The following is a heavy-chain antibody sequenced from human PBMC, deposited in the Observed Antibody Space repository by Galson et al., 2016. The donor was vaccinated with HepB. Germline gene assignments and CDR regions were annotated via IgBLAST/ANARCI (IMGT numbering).Heavy chain of an antibody. D-gene: IGHD2-2*01. CDR1: GGSIRSYY. CDR3: ARPLIGTRGAFDI. CDR2: VYTSGNT. J-gene: IGHJ3*02. V-gene: IGHV4-4*07. Sequence: ETLSLTCTVSGGSIRSYYWSWIRQPAGKGLEWIGRVYTSGNTNYNPSLKSRISMSVDTSKNQFSLKLYSVTAADTAVYYCARPLIGTRGAFDIWGQGTVVTVSS.